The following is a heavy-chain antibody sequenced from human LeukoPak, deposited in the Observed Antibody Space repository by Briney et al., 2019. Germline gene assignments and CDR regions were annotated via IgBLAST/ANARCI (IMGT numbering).Heavy chain of an antibody. CDR1: GGSFSGYY. V-gene: IGHV4-34*01. CDR2: INHSGST. CDR3: ARGISGRTLLDY. D-gene: IGHD2-15*01. Sequence: SETLSLTCAVYGGSFSGYYWSWIRQPPGKGLEWIGEINHSGSTIYNPSLKSRVTISVDTSKNQFSLKLSSVTAADTAVYYCARGISGRTLLDYWGQGTLVTVSS. J-gene: IGHJ4*02.